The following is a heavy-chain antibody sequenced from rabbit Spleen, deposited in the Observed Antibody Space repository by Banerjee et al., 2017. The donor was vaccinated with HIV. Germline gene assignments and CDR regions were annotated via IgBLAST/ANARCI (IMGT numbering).Heavy chain of an antibody. CDR1: GFDLSNYYY. CDR3: ARDLYSSGWGALSYGLDL. V-gene: IGHV1S40*01. CDR2: IYTGGSGGI. Sequence: QTLEESGGDLVKPGASLTLTCTASGFDLSNYYYIYWVRQAPGKGLEWIGCIYTGGSGGIYYASWARGRLTISKTSSTTVTLQMTSLTAADTATYFCARDLYSSGWGALSYGLDLWAQGPSSPS. D-gene: IGHD4-1*01. J-gene: IGHJ6*01.